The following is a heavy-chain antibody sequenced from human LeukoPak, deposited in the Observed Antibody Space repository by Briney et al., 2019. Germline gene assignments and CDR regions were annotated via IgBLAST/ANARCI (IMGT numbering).Heavy chain of an antibody. CDR1: GYTFTSYY. CDR2: INPSGGST. Sequence: GASVKVSCKASGYTFTSYYMHWVRQAPGQGLEWMGIINPSGGSTSYAQKFQGRVTMTRDMSTSTVYMELSSLRSEDTAVYYCARLVRGYDAFDIWGQGTMVTVSS. D-gene: IGHD3-10*01. V-gene: IGHV1-46*01. CDR3: ARLVRGYDAFDI. J-gene: IGHJ3*02.